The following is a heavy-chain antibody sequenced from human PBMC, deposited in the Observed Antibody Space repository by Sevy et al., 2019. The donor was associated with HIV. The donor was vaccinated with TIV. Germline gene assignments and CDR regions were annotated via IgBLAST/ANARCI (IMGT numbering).Heavy chain of an antibody. CDR1: GFTFSSYA. D-gene: IGHD2-15*01. CDR3: AKVYPLGYCSGGSCSYFDY. J-gene: IGHJ4*02. V-gene: IGHV3-23*01. Sequence: GGSLRLSCAASGFTFSSYAMSWVRQAPGKGLEWVSAISGSGGSTYYADSVKGRFTISRDNSKNTLYLQRNSLRAEDTAVYYCAKVYPLGYCSGGSCSYFDYWGQGTLVTVSS. CDR2: ISGSGGST.